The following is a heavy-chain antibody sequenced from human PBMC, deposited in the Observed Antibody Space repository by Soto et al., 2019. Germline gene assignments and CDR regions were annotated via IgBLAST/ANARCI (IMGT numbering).Heavy chain of an antibody. CDR1: GGTFSSYA. CDR3: AREGSSGWDDGFGYFDY. J-gene: IGHJ4*02. Sequence: QVQLVQSGAEVKKPGSSMKVSCKASGGTFSSYAISWVRQAPGQGLEWMGGIIPIFGTANYAQKFQGRVTITADKSTSTAYMELSSLRSEDTAVYYWAREGSSGWDDGFGYFDYWGQGTLVTVSS. CDR2: IIPIFGTA. V-gene: IGHV1-69*06. D-gene: IGHD6-19*01.